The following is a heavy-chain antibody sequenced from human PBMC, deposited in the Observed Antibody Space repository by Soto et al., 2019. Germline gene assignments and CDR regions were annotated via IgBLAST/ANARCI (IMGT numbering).Heavy chain of an antibody. CDR1: GFTFPNYA. CDR2: IRGGGDTT. Sequence: LRLSCAASGFTFPNYAMIWVRQAPGKGLEWVSGIRGGGDTTYYADFVKGRFTISRDNSNNAVYLQMNNLRAEDTAIYYCAKDLSRSSSLVQYFDHWGQGSLVTVSS. D-gene: IGHD6-6*01. CDR3: AKDLSRSSSLVQYFDH. J-gene: IGHJ4*02. V-gene: IGHV3-23*01.